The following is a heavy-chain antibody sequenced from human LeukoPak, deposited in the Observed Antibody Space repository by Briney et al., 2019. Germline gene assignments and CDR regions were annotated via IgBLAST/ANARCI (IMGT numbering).Heavy chain of an antibody. CDR1: GYTFSRYV. CDR3: ARDNCGDTCYPGGY. V-gene: IGHV1-3*01. D-gene: IGHD2-21*01. Sequence: ASVKVSCKASGYTFSRYVVHWVRQAPGQRPEWMGWINAGNGGTKYSQNFQGRVTITWDRSANTAYMEPSSLTSEDTALYYCARDNCGDTCYPGGYWGQGALVTVSS. J-gene: IGHJ4*02. CDR2: INAGNGGT.